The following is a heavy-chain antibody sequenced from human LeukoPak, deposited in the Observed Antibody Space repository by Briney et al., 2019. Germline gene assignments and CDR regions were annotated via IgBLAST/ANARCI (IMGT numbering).Heavy chain of an antibody. CDR2: ISWNSGSI. CDR1: GFTFDDYA. CDR3: ARAVRGLDY. V-gene: IGHV3-9*01. D-gene: IGHD4-17*01. J-gene: IGHJ4*02. Sequence: GGSLRLSCAASGFTFDDYAMHWVRHAPGKGLEWVSGISWNSGSIGYADSVKGRFTISRDNAKNSLYLQMNSLRDEDTAVYYCARAVRGLDYWGQGTLVTVSS.